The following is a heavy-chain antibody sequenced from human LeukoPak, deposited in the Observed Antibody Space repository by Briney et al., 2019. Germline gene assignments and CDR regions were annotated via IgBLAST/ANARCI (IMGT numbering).Heavy chain of an antibody. Sequence: PGGSLRLSCAASGFTFSSYEMNWVRQAPGKGLEWDSYISSSGSTIYYADSVKGRFTISRDNAKNSLYLQMNSLRAEDTAVYYCAELGITMIGGVWGKGTTVTISP. D-gene: IGHD3-10*02. CDR1: GFTFSSYE. J-gene: IGHJ6*04. V-gene: IGHV3-48*03. CDR3: AELGITMIGGV. CDR2: ISSSGSTI.